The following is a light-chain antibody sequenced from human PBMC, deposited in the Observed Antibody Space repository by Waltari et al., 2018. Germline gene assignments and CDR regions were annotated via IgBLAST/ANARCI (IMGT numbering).Light chain of an antibody. CDR3: TAWYSDLVAVV. J-gene: IGLJ3*02. Sequence: QAGLTHPPSVSRDLGQTATLTCTGNHTNLGNQGAAWLQQHRGHPPKLLSLRSKSRPTVVTEKLSTATAGNKASLTITGLQPDDEADYYCTAWYSDLVAVVFGGGTKLTVL. CDR2: RSK. V-gene: IGLV10-54*01. CDR1: HTNLGNQG.